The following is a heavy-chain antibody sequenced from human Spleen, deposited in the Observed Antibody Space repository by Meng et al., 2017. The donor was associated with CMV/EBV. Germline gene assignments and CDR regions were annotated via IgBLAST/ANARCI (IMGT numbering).Heavy chain of an antibody. D-gene: IGHD6-13*01. CDR2: IYYSGSP. CDR1: GGSISSSSYY. V-gene: IGHV4-39*01. CDR3: AWMTRYGYASSWYAND. J-gene: IGHJ4*02. Sequence: SETLSLTCTVSGGSISSSSYYWGWIRQPPGKGLEWIGSIYYSGSPYYKPSLKSRVTISVDTSKNQLSLRLTSVTAADTAVYYCAWMTRYGYASSWYANDWGQGTLVTVSS.